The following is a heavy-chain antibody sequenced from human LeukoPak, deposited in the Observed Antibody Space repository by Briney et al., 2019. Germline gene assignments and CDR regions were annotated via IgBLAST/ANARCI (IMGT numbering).Heavy chain of an antibody. Sequence: ASVKVSCKASGYTFTSYYMHWVRQAPGQGLEWMGIINPSGGSTSYAQKFQGRVTMTRDTSTSTVYMELSRLRSDDTAVYYCARGPTAEIFDYWGQGTLVTVSS. CDR3: ARGPTAEIFDY. CDR2: INPSGGST. V-gene: IGHV1-46*01. CDR1: GYTFTSYY. D-gene: IGHD4-17*01. J-gene: IGHJ4*02.